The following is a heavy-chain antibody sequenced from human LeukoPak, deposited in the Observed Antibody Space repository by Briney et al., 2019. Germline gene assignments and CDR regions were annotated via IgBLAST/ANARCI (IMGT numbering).Heavy chain of an antibody. V-gene: IGHV1-8*01. D-gene: IGHD1-26*01. CDR3: ARVKGSYYFDY. CDR2: MNPNSGNT. J-gene: IGHJ4*02. CDR1: GYTFTSYD. Sequence: VASVTVSCKASGYTFTSYDINWVRQAAGQGLEWMGWMNPNSGNTGYAQKFQGRVTMTTNTSISTAYMELSSLRSEDTAVYYCARVKGSYYFDYWGQGTLVTVSS.